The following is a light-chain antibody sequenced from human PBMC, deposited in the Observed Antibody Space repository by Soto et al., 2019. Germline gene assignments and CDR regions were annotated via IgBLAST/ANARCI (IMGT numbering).Light chain of an antibody. CDR1: HSVSSSY. CDR2: GAS. V-gene: IGKV3-20*01. CDR3: QQYGSSSYT. Sequence: EIVLTQSPGTLSLSPGERATLSCRASHSVSSSYLTWYQHKPGQAPRLLIYGASSRATGIPDRFSGSGSGTDFTLTISRLEPEDCAVYYCQQYGSSSYTFGQGTKLEIK. J-gene: IGKJ2*01.